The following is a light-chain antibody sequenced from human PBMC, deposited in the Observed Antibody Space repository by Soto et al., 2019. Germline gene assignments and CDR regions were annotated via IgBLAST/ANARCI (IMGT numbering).Light chain of an antibody. Sequence: EIVLTQSPGTMSLTGGEKATFSCRASQSVSSNYFAWFQQRPGQAPRLLIYGVSTRATGTPDRLSASGSATEFTLNINRLEPEDFAVYYCHQYGASPWTFGQGTKV. CDR3: HQYGASPWT. CDR2: GVS. CDR1: QSVSSNY. J-gene: IGKJ1*01. V-gene: IGKV3-20*01.